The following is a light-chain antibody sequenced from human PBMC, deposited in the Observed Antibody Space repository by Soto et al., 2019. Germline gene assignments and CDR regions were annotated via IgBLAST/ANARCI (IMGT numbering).Light chain of an antibody. CDR3: QQLSRYPLT. CDR1: QSINSW. CDR2: DAS. Sequence: DIQMTQSPSTLSASVGDRVTITCRASQSINSWLAWYQQKPGKAPQILIYDASTLQSGVPSRFSGSGSETEFSLTIRALQPEDFATYYCQQLSRYPLTFGGGTKVDIK. V-gene: IGKV1-5*01. J-gene: IGKJ4*01.